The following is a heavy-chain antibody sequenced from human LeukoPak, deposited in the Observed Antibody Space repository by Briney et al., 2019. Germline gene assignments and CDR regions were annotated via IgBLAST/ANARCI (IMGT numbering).Heavy chain of an antibody. CDR3: AKDSRGGWSGYFDY. D-gene: IGHD6-19*01. V-gene: IGHV3-33*06. J-gene: IGHJ4*02. CDR2: IWHDGSAE. CDR1: GFSFTIFG. Sequence: GGSLRLSCVASGFSFTIFGMCWVRQAPGKGLEWVAVIWHDGSAEFYADSVKGRFTISRDTSRSMGYLQMDSLGEEDTAVYFCAKDSRGGWSGYFDYWGQGTLVTVSS.